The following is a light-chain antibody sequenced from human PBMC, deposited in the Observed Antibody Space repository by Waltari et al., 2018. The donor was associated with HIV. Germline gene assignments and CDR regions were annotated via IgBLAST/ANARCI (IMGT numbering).Light chain of an antibody. CDR1: SSDVRGYNY. CDR3: CSYAGSYTSYV. Sequence: QSALTQPRSVSGSRGQSVTIPCTGTSSDVRGYNYVSWYQQHPGKAPKLIIFDVNKRPSGVPGRFSGSKSDNTASLTISWLRAEDEADYYCCSYAGSYTSYVFGTGTMVTVL. J-gene: IGLJ1*01. CDR2: DVN. V-gene: IGLV2-11*01.